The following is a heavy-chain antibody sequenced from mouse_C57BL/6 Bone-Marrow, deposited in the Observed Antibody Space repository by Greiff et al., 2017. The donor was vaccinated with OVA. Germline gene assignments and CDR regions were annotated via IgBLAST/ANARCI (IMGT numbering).Heavy chain of an antibody. CDR2: IDPETGGT. CDR1: GYTFPDYE. V-gene: IGHV1-15*01. J-gene: IGHJ4*01. Sequence: VQLQQSGAELVRPGASVTLSCKASGYTFPDYEMHWVKQTTVHGLEWIGAIDPETGGTAYNQEFKGKAILTADKSSSTAYMELRSLTSEDSAVYYCTRGYSNYYAMDYWGQGTSVTVSS. CDR3: TRGYSNYYAMDY. D-gene: IGHD2-5*01.